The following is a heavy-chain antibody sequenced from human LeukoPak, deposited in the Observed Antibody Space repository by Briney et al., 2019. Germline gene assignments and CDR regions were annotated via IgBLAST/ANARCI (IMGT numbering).Heavy chain of an antibody. V-gene: IGHV4-31*03. CDR2: IYYSGST. CDR3: ARGYDILTGYEYYFDY. CDR1: GGSISSGGYY. Sequence: SETLSLTCTVSGGSISSGGYYWSWIRQHPGKGLEWIGYIYYSGSTYYNPSLKSRVAISVDTSKNQFSLKLSSVTAADTAEYYCARGYDILTGYEYYFDYWGQGTLVTVSS. J-gene: IGHJ4*02. D-gene: IGHD3-9*01.